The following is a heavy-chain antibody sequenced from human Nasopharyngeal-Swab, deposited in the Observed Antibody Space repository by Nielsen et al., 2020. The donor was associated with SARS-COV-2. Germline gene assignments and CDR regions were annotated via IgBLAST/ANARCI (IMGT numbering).Heavy chain of an antibody. D-gene: IGHD3-3*01. CDR2: INWFGGSA. CDR3: ARQTIYSFGWFDS. V-gene: IGHV3-20*01. CDR1: GFTFDDYA. J-gene: IGHJ5*01. Sequence: GESLKISCAASGFTFDDYAMSWVRQVPGKGLEWVANINWFGGSADYSDAVKGRFTISRDNAKNSLYLQMNSRRAEDTDIYHCARQTIYSFGWFDSWGQGNLVTVSS.